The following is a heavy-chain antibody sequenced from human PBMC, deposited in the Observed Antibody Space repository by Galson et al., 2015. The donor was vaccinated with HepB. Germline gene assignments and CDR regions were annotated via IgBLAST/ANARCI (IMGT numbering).Heavy chain of an antibody. CDR2: IRSKTDDGTA. Sequence: SLRLSCAVSGFSFSDAWMSWVRQVPGKGLEWVGRIRSKTDDGTADYAAPVKGRFTISRDDSKDTLYLQMNSLKTEDTAVYYCTTPSSSLDYWGQGTLVTVSS. D-gene: IGHD6-6*01. V-gene: IGHV3-15*01. CDR3: TTPSSSLDY. CDR1: GFSFSDAW. J-gene: IGHJ4*02.